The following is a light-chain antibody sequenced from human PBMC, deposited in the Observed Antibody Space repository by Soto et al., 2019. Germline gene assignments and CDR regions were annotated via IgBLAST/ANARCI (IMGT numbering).Light chain of an antibody. CDR1: QGISSY. J-gene: IGKJ5*01. Sequence: DIQLTQSPSFLSASVGDRVTITCRASQGISSYLAWYQQKPGNAPKLLIYAASTLQSGVPSRFSGSASGTEFTIIISSQQPEDFATYYCQHLDSYSTVGQGTRLEIK. CDR2: AAS. CDR3: QHLDSYST. V-gene: IGKV1-9*01.